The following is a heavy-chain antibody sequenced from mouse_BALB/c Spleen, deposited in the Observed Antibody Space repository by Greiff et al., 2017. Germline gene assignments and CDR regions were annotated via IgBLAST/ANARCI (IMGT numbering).Heavy chain of an antibody. Sequence: QVQLQQSGAELVKPGASVKLSCKASGYTFTSYYMYWVKQRPGQGLEWIGEINPSNGGTNFNEKFKSKATLTVDKSSSTAYMQLSSLTSEDSAVYYCTSLTGFAYWGQGTLVTVSA. J-gene: IGHJ3*01. D-gene: IGHD4-1*01. CDR2: INPSNGGT. CDR3: TSLTGFAY. CDR1: GYTFTSYY. V-gene: IGHV1S81*02.